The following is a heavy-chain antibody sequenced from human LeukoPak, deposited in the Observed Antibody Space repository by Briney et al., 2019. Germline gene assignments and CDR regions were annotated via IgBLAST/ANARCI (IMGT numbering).Heavy chain of an antibody. J-gene: IGHJ6*03. CDR3: ARRRDYYDFWSGPMDV. V-gene: IGHV3-21*01. D-gene: IGHD3-3*01. CDR2: ISSSSSYI. CDR1: GFTFSSYS. Sequence: GGSLRLSCAASGFTFSSYSMNWVRQAPGKGPEWVSSISSSSSYIYYADSVKGRFTISRDNAKNSLYLQMNSLRAEDTAVYYCARRRDYYDFWSGPMDVWGKGTTVTVSS.